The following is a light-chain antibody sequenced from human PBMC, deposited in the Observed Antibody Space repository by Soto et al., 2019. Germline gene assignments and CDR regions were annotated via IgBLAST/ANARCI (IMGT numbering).Light chain of an antibody. CDR2: EGS. CDR1: SNDVGSYNL. CDR3: CSYAGSSTFV. J-gene: IGLJ2*01. Sequence: QSALTQPASVSGSPGQSITISCTGTSNDVGSYNLVSWYQQHPGKAPKLMVYEGSKRPSGASNRFSGSKSDNTASLTISGRQAEDEADYYCCSYAGSSTFVFGGGTKLTVL. V-gene: IGLV2-23*03.